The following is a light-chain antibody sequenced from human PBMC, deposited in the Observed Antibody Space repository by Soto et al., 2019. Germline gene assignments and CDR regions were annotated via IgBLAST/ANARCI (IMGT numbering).Light chain of an antibody. CDR1: SGSVSTSYY. V-gene: IGLV8-61*01. CDR3: VLYMGSGLDV. CDR2: STN. J-gene: IGLJ1*01. Sequence: QAVVTQEPSFSVSPGGTVTLTCGLSSGSVSTSYYPSWYQQTPGQAPRTLIYSTNPRSSGVPDRFSGSILGNKAALTITGAQADDESDYYCVLYMGSGLDVFGTGTKVTVL.